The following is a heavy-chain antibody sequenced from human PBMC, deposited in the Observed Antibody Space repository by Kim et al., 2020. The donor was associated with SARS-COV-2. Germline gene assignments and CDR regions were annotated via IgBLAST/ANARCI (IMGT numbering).Heavy chain of an antibody. D-gene: IGHD3-10*01. V-gene: IGHV3-33*05. CDR3: AREFLPYYGSGSYYSGWFDP. CDR1: GFTFSSYG. CDR2: ISYDGSNK. J-gene: IGHJ5*02. Sequence: GGSLRLSCAASGFTFSSYGMHWVRQAPGKGLEWVAVISYDGSNKYYADSVKGRFTISRDNSKNTLYLQMNSLRAEDTAVYYCAREFLPYYGSGSYYSGWFDPWGQGTLVTVSS.